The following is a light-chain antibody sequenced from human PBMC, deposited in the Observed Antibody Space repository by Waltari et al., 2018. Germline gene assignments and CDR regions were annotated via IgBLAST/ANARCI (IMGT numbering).Light chain of an antibody. CDR3: MQILQPART. V-gene: IGKV2-28*01. CDR2: LGS. Sequence: DILMTQSPLSLPVTPGEPGSISCRSSQSLLHSNGYNYLDWYLQKPGQSPQVLIYLGSNRASGVPDRFSGSGSGTDFTLNISRVEAEDVGVYYCMQILQPARTFGQGTRLEIK. CDR1: QSLLHSNGYNY. J-gene: IGKJ2*01.